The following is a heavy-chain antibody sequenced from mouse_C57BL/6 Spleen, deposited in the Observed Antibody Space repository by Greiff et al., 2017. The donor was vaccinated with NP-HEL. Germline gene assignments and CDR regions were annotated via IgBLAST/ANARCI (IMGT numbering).Heavy chain of an antibody. CDR1: GFSLTSYG. D-gene: IGHD1-1*01. J-gene: IGHJ3*01. CDR3: ASDKVLYYGSPFAY. V-gene: IGHV2-6*01. CDR2: IWGVGST. Sequence: VKLVESGPGLVAPSKSLSITCTVSGFSLTSYGVDWVRQSPGKGLEWLGVIWGVGSTNYNSALKYRLIISKDNSKSQVFIKMNSLQTDDTAMYYCASDKVLYYGSPFAYWGQGTLVTVSA.